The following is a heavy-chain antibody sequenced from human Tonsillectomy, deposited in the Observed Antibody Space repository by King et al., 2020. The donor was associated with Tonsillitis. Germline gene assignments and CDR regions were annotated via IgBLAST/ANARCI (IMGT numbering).Heavy chain of an antibody. CDR1: GFTFTSYS. V-gene: IGHV3-21*01. J-gene: IGHJ4*02. D-gene: IGHD6-19*01. CDR2: ISSGSSYI. Sequence: QLVQSGGGLVKPGGSLRLSCAASGFTFTSYSMNWVRQAPGKGLEWVSSISSGSSYIYYADSVKGRFTISRDNAKNSLYLQMNSLRAEDTAVYYCAREEWLVHFDYWGQGTLVAVSS. CDR3: AREEWLVHFDY.